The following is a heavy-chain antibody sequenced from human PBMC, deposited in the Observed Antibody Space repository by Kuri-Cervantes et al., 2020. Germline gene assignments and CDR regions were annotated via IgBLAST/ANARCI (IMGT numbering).Heavy chain of an antibody. D-gene: IGHD5-18*01. V-gene: IGHV3-64*01. CDR2: ISSNGGST. CDR3: ARGRWIQLWARKYYFDY. Sequence: GGSLRLSCAASGFTFSSYAMHCVRQAPGKGLEYVSAISSNGGSTYYANSVKGRFTISRDNSMNTLYLQMGSLRAEDMAVYYCARGRWIQLWARKYYFDYWGQGTLVTVSS. J-gene: IGHJ4*02. CDR1: GFTFSSYA.